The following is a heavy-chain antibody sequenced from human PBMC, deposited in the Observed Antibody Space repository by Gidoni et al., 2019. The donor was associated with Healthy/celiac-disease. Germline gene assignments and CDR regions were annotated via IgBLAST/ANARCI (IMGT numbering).Heavy chain of an antibody. CDR2: IIPIFGTA. CDR1: GGTFSSYA. J-gene: IGHJ6*02. V-gene: IGHV1-69*06. Sequence: QVQLVQSGAEVKKPGSSVKVSCKASGGTFSSYAISWVRQAPGQGLEWMGGIIPIFGTANYAQKFQGRVTITADKSTSTAYMELSSLRSEDTAVYYCARDQNGPYYYYDYGMDVWGQGTTVTVSS. D-gene: IGHD2-8*01. CDR3: ARDQNGPYYYYDYGMDV.